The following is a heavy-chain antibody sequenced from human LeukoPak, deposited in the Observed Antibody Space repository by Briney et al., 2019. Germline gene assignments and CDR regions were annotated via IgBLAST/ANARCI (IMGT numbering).Heavy chain of an antibody. CDR2: IRYDGSNK. J-gene: IGHJ4*02. CDR3: AKYYHEGSGASPLGY. Sequence: HPGGSLRLSCAASGFDVSSNFISWVRQAPGKGLEWVAFIRYDGSNKYYTDSVRGRFTISKDNSKNTLYLQMNSLRVEDTALYYCAKYYHEGSGASPLGYWGQGTLVTVSS. V-gene: IGHV3-30*02. CDR1: GFDVSSNF. D-gene: IGHD3-22*01.